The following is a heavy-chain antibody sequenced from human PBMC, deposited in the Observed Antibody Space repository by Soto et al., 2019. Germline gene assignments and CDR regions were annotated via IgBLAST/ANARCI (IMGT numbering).Heavy chain of an antibody. D-gene: IGHD3-10*01. J-gene: IGHJ4*02. Sequence: QVQLQESGPGLVKPSQTLSLTCTVSGGSISSGDYYWSWIRQPPGKGLEWIGYIYYSGSTYYNPSLKSRVTISVDTSKNQFSLKLSSVTAADTAVYYCARELVDYYGSGSYYSYYFDYWGQGTLVTVSS. V-gene: IGHV4-30-4*01. CDR3: ARELVDYYGSGSYYSYYFDY. CDR1: GGSISSGDYY. CDR2: IYYSGST.